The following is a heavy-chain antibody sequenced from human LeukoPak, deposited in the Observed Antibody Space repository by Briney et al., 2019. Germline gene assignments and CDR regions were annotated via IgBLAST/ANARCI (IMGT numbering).Heavy chain of an antibody. CDR1: GFTVSRNY. CDR3: ARALGYCSSASCYYFDN. Sequence: PGGSLRLSCAASGFTVSRNYMSWVRQAPGKGLEWVSVIYSGGSTYYADSVKGRFTISRDNAKNSLYLQMNSLRAEDTAVYYCARALGYCSSASCYYFDNWGQGTLVAVSS. J-gene: IGHJ4*02. CDR2: IYSGGST. D-gene: IGHD2-2*01. V-gene: IGHV3-66*01.